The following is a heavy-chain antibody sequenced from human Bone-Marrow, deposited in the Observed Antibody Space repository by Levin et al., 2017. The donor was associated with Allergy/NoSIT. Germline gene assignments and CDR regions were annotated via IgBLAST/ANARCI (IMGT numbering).Heavy chain of an antibody. CDR1: GYTFTIYG. V-gene: IGHV1-18*01. CDR3: ARGGPPSGVDV. D-gene: IGHD3-16*01. CDR2: ISVYNGNT. J-gene: IGHJ6*02. Sequence: VASVKVSCKASGYTFTIYGITWVRQAPGQGLEWMGWISVYNGNTKYTQKLQDRVTMTTDTATSTAYMELRSLRSDDTAAYYCARGGPPSGVDVWGQGTTVTVSS.